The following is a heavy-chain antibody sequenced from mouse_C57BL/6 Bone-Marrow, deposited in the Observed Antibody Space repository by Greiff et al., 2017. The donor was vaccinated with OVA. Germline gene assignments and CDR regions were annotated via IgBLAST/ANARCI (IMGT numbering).Heavy chain of an antibody. CDR1: GFTFSDFY. Sequence: EVKLMESGGGLVQSGRSLRLSCAPSGFTFSDFYMEWVRQAPGKGLEWIAASRNKANDYTTEYSASVKGRFIVSRDTSQSILYLQMNALRAEDTAIYYCARGGNYYGSSYRYFDVWGTGTTVTVSS. J-gene: IGHJ1*03. D-gene: IGHD1-1*01. V-gene: IGHV7-1*01. CDR3: ARGGNYYGSSYRYFDV. CDR2: SRNKANDYTT.